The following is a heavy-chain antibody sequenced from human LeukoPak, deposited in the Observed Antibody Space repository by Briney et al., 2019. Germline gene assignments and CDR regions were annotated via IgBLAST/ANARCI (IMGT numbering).Heavy chain of an antibody. CDR2: IYYSGST. D-gene: IGHD6-19*01. Sequence: SETLSLTCTVSGGSISSYYWSWIRQPPGKGLEWIGSIYYSGSTYYNPSLKSRVTIPVDTSKNQFSLKLSSVTAADTAVYYCARHYLPYSSGWYEGPGTNWFDPWGQGTLVTVSS. CDR3: ARHYLPYSSGWYEGPGTNWFDP. J-gene: IGHJ5*02. CDR1: GGSISSYY. V-gene: IGHV4-39*01.